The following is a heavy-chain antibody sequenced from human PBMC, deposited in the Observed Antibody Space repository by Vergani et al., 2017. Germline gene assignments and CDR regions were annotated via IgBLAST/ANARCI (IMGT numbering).Heavy chain of an antibody. CDR3: ARDQGNRYFDWLNAFDI. J-gene: IGHJ3*02. V-gene: IGHV3-21*01. Sequence: EVQLVESGGGLVKPGGSLRLSCAASGFTFSSYSMNWVRQAPGKGLEWVSSISSSSSYIYYADSVKGRFTISRDNAKNSLYLRMNSLRAEDTAVYYCARDQGNRYFDWLNAFDIWGQGTMVTVSS. CDR2: ISSSSSYI. D-gene: IGHD3-9*01. CDR1: GFTFSSYS.